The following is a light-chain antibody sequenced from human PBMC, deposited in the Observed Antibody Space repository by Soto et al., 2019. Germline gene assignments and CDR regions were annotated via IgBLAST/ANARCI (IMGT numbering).Light chain of an antibody. CDR3: HQYNSWPRGT. V-gene: IGKV3-15*01. CDR1: QSVNLN. J-gene: IGKJ3*01. Sequence: EIMMTQSPGTLPVSPGEGATLSCTASQSVNLNLAWSQPKPGQPPRSLLYGASTRATGIPVRFRGSASGTDFTHTIFRLQSEDSAVYYCHQYNSWPRGTFGPRTKLEIK. CDR2: GAS.